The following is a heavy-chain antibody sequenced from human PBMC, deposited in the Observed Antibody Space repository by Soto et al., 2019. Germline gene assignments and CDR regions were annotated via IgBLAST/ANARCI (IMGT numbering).Heavy chain of an antibody. CDR2: IYYSGST. Sequence: PSETLSLTCTVSGGSISSGDYYWSWIRQPPGKGLEWIGNIYYSGSTYYNPSLKSRVTISIDTSKNQFSLKLSSVTAADTAVYYCASRKSSPYFDYWGQGTLDIVSS. D-gene: IGHD3-10*01. J-gene: IGHJ4*02. V-gene: IGHV4-30-4*01. CDR3: ASRKSSPYFDY. CDR1: GGSISSGDYY.